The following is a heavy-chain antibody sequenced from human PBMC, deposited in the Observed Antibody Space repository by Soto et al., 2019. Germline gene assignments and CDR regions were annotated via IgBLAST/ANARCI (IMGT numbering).Heavy chain of an antibody. Sequence: GASVKVSCKVSGNTFSGYYVHWVRQAPGQGLEWMGWISPNSGVTSYAQKFQGRVTMTRDTSISTVYIELNRLRSDDTAVYYCARDREGYLDFWVQGALVTVSS. CDR1: GNTFSGYY. V-gene: IGHV1-2*02. J-gene: IGHJ4*02. CDR3: ARDREGYLDF. CDR2: ISPNSGVT.